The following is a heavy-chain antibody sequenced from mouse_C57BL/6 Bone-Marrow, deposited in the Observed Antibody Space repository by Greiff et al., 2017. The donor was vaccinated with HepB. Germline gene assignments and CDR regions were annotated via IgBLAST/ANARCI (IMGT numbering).Heavy chain of an antibody. CDR2: IYPGSGST. D-gene: IGHD2-5*01. V-gene: IGHV1-55*01. CDR1: GYTFTSYW. CDR3: ARAYSNYGENYFDY. J-gene: IGHJ2*01. Sequence: QVQLQQPGAELVKPGASVKMSCKASGYTFTSYWITWVKQRPGQGLEWIGDIYPGSGSTNYNEKFKSKATLTVYTSSSTAYMQLSSLTSGDSAVYYCARAYSNYGENYFDYWGQGTTLTVSS.